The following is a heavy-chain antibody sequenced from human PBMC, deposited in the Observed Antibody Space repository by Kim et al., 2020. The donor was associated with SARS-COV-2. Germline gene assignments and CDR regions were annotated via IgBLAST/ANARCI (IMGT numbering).Heavy chain of an antibody. V-gene: IGHV3-49*03. CDR3: TRDNVVVPAVDNWFDP. D-gene: IGHD2-2*01. CDR1: GFTFGDYA. J-gene: IGHJ5*02. CDR2: IRSKAYGGTT. Sequence: GGSLRLSCTASGFTFGDYAMSWFRQAPGKGLEWVGFIRSKAYGGTTEYAASVKGRFTISRDDSKSIAYLQMNSLKTEDTAVYYCTRDNVVVPAVDNWFDPWGQGTLVTVSS.